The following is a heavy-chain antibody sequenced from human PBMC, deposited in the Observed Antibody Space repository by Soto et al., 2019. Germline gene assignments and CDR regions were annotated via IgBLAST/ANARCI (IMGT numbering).Heavy chain of an antibody. Sequence: QVQLVQSGAEVKKPGASVKVSCKASGYTFTSYGISWVRHAPGQGREGRGWISAYNVNTKYAQKLQGRVTMTTDTSTSTDYMELRSLRSDDTAVYYGARDAAIGMNDYWGQGNLVTVSS. J-gene: IGHJ4*02. CDR3: ARDAAIGMNDY. CDR1: GYTFTSYG. V-gene: IGHV1-18*01. CDR2: ISAYNVNT. D-gene: IGHD1-20*01.